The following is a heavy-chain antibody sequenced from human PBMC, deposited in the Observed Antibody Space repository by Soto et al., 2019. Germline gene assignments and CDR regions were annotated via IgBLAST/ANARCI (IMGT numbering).Heavy chain of an antibody. CDR3: AKFKMIVVVTRPDAFDI. D-gene: IGHD3-22*01. CDR1: GFTFSIYA. V-gene: IGHV3-23*01. CDR2: ISGSGGST. J-gene: IGHJ3*02. Sequence: GGSLRLSCAASGFTFSIYAMSWVRHAPGKGLEWVSAISGSGGSTYYADSVKGRFTISRDNSKNTLYLQMNSLRAEDTAVYYCAKFKMIVVVTRPDAFDIWGQGTMVTVS.